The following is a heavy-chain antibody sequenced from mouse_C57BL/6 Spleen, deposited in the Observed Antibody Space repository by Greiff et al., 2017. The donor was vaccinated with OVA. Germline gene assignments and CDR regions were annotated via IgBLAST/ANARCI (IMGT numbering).Heavy chain of an antibody. J-gene: IGHJ2*01. CDR2: INPSNGGT. CDR3: ASGGGDYYGTRGIYYFDY. D-gene: IGHD1-1*01. V-gene: IGHV1-53*01. CDR1: GYTFTSYW. Sequence: VQLQQPGTELVKPGASVKLSCKASGYTFTSYWMHWVKQRPGQGLEWIGNINPSNGGTKYNEKFKSKAKLTVDKSSSTAYMQLSSLTSEDSAVYYFASGGGDYYGTRGIYYFDYWGQGTTLTVSS.